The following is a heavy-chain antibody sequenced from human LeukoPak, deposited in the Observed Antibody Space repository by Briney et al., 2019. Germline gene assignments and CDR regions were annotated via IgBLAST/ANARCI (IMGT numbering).Heavy chain of an antibody. D-gene: IGHD3-22*01. CDR1: GYTFTVYH. Sequence: SVKVSCKASGYTFTVYHMHWVRQAPGQGLEWMGGIIPIFGTANYAQKFQGRVTITTDESTSTAYMELSSLRSEDTAVYYCARGYYDSSGYPYSRAYYFDYWGQGTLVTVSS. J-gene: IGHJ4*02. CDR3: ARGYYDSSGYPYSRAYYFDY. V-gene: IGHV1-69*05. CDR2: IIPIFGTA.